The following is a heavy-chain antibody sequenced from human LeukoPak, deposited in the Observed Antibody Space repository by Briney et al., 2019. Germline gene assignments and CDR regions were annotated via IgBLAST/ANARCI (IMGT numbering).Heavy chain of an antibody. CDR2: ISSSSSTI. CDR3: ARAAPRGLVLSDY. Sequence: QAGGSLRLSCAASGFTFSSYSMNWVRQAPGKGLEWLSYISSSSSTIHYADSVKGRFTISRDNAKNSLYLQMNSLRDEDTAVYYCARAAPRGLVLSDYWGQGTLVTVSS. D-gene: IGHD3-16*02. V-gene: IGHV3-48*02. CDR1: GFTFSSYS. J-gene: IGHJ4*02.